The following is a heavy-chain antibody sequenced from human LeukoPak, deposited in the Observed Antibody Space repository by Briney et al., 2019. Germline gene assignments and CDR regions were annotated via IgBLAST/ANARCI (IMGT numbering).Heavy chain of an antibody. V-gene: IGHV3-30*01. D-gene: IGHD5-12*01. CDR2: ISYDGSNK. CDR3: ATDYGGYVNRARETNLFDY. J-gene: IGHJ4*02. Sequence: GRSLRLSCAASGFTFSSYAMHWVRQAPDKGLEWVAVISYDGSNKYYADSVKGRFTISRDNSKNTLYLQMNSLRAEDTAVYYCATDYGGYVNRARETNLFDYWGQGTLVTVSS. CDR1: GFTFSSYA.